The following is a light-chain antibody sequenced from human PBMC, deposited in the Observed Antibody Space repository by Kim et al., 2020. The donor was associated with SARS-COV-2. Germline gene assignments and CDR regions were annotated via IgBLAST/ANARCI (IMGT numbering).Light chain of an antibody. CDR2: RNN. V-gene: IGLV10-54*01. Sequence: QAGLTQPPSVSKALRQTATLTCTGNSNNVGNEGAAWLQHHQGHPPKLLSCRNNNRPSGISERFSASRSGSTASLTITGLQAEDEADYYCSAWDSSLGAWVFGGGTQLTVL. CDR1: SNNVGNEG. CDR3: SAWDSSLGAWV. J-gene: IGLJ3*02.